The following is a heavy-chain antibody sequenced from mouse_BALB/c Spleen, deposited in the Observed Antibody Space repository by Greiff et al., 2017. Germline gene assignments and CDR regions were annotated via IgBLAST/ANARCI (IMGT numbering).Heavy chain of an antibody. CDR2: SRNKANDYTT. V-gene: IGHV7-1*02. D-gene: IGHD1-2*01. J-gene: IGHJ1*01. CDR3: ARDAHYGGYFDV. Sequence: EVNVVESGGGLVQPGGSLRLSCATSGFTFSDFYMEWVRQPPGKRLEWIAASRNKANDYTTEYSASVKGRFIVSRDTSQSILYLQMNALRAEDTAIYYCARDAHYGGYFDVWGAGTTVTVSS. CDR1: GFTFSDFY.